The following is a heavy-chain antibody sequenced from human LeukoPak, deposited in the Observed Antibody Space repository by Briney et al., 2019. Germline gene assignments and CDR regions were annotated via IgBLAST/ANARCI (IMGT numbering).Heavy chain of an antibody. Sequence: SETLSLTCTVSGGSISSSSYYWGWIRQPPGKGLEWIGSIYYSGSTYYNPSLKSRVTISVDTSKNQFSLRLSSVTAADTAVYYCARAPLYVDVWGKGTTVTVSS. CDR1: GGSISSSSYY. CDR2: IYYSGST. V-gene: IGHV4-39*07. CDR3: ARAPLYVDV. J-gene: IGHJ6*03.